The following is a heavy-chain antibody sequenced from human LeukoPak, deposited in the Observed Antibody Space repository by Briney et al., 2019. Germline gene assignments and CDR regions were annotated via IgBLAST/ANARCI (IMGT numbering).Heavy chain of an antibody. J-gene: IGHJ5*02. CDR1: GYSLSDYG. CDR3: ARDMVGLAADGNWFDP. Sequence: GASVKVSCKASGYSLSDYGIGWARQAPGQGLEWMGWIATYNGRTKYAEKFQDRVTMTTDTSTSTIHMELRTLRFDDTAVYYCARDMVGLAADGNWFDPWGQGTLVTVSS. D-gene: IGHD6-13*01. CDR2: IATYNGRT. V-gene: IGHV1-18*01.